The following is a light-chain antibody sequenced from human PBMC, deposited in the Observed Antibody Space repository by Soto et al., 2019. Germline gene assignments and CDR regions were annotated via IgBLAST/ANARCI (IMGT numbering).Light chain of an antibody. Sequence: QSVLTQPPSASGSPGQSVAISCTGTSSDVGGYNYVSWYQQHPGKAPKLMIYEVNKRPSGVPDRFSGSKSGNTASLTVSGLQAEDEADYYCQSYDRSLSGWVFGGGTQLSVL. CDR1: SSDVGGYNY. CDR2: EVN. V-gene: IGLV2-8*01. J-gene: IGLJ3*02. CDR3: QSYDRSLSGWV.